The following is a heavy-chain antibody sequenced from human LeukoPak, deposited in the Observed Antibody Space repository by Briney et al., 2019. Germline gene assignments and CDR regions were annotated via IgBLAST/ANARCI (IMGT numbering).Heavy chain of an antibody. CDR1: GGSISSSSYY. J-gene: IGHJ5*02. CDR2: IYYSGST. V-gene: IGHV4-39*07. Sequence: SETLSLTCTVSGGSISSSSYYWGWIRQPPGKGLEWIGSIYYSGSTYYNPSLKSRVTISVDTSKNQFSLRLGSVTAADTAVYYCARVQSRLSWFDPWGQGTLVTVSS. CDR3: ARVQSRLSWFDP.